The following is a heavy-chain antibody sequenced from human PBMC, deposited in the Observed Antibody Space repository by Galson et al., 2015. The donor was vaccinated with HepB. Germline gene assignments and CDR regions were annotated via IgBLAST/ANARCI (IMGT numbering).Heavy chain of an antibody. J-gene: IGHJ5*02. D-gene: IGHD2-2*02. Sequence: QSGAEVTKPGESLRISCKGSGYSFTSYWISWVRQMPGKGLEWMGRIDPSDSYTNYSPSFQGHVTISADKSISTAYLQWSSLKASDTAMYYCARQGPYCSSTSCYTWDNWFDPWGQGTLVTVSS. V-gene: IGHV5-10-1*01. CDR1: GYSFTSYW. CDR3: ARQGPYCSSTSCYTWDNWFDP. CDR2: IDPSDSYT.